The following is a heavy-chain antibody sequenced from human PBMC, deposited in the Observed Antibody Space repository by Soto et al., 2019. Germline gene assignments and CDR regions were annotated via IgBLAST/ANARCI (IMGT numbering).Heavy chain of an antibody. Sequence: QVQLVQSGAEVKKSGASVKVSCKASGYTFTINGISWVRQAPGQGLEWMGWISANSGNTNYAQKFQGRFTLTTDTSTSTAYMELRSLSSDDTAVYYCARDRMHGIDFWGQGTLVTVSS. CDR1: GYTFTING. V-gene: IGHV1-18*01. CDR3: ARDRMHGIDF. D-gene: IGHD2-15*01. J-gene: IGHJ4*02. CDR2: ISANSGNT.